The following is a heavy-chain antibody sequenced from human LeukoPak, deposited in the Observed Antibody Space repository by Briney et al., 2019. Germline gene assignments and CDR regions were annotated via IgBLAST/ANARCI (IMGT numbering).Heavy chain of an antibody. CDR3: ARDFWGSSFDY. CDR1: GFTFSSYW. Sequence: PGGSLRLSCAASGFTFSSYWMSWVRQAPGEGLEWVANIKQDGSEKYYVDSVKGRFTISRDNAKNSLYLQMNSLRAEDTAVYYCARDFWGSSFDYWGQGTLVTVSS. CDR2: IKQDGSEK. D-gene: IGHD3-16*01. J-gene: IGHJ4*02. V-gene: IGHV3-7*01.